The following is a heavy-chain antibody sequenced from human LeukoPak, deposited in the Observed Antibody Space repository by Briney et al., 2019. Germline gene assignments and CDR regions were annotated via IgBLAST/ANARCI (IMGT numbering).Heavy chain of an antibody. CDR1: GYTFTGYY. CDR3: ARETNDFWSGYYSPLDY. V-gene: IGHV1-2*02. J-gene: IGHJ4*02. Sequence: GASVKVSCKASGYTFTGYYTHWVRQAPGQGLEWMGWINPNSGGTNYAQKFQGRVTMTRDTSISTAYMELSRLRSDDTAVYYCARETNDFWSGYYSPLDYWGQGTLVTVSS. CDR2: INPNSGGT. D-gene: IGHD3-3*01.